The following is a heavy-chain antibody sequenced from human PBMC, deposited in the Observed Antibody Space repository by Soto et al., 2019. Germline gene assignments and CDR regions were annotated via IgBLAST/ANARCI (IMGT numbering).Heavy chain of an antibody. CDR3: AKAPWNLAHTHYFDF. CDR1: GFIFSSYA. J-gene: IGHJ4*02. Sequence: QVQLVESGGGVVQPGRSLRLSCAASGFIFSSYAMHWVRQAPGNGLEWVAVISSDGSNRYYAGSVGGRFTIARDNYENTVYLHMSRLTGDDTAVFYCAKAPWNLAHTHYFDFWGQGTLVTGSS. D-gene: IGHD1-1*01. V-gene: IGHV3-30-3*01. CDR2: ISSDGSNR.